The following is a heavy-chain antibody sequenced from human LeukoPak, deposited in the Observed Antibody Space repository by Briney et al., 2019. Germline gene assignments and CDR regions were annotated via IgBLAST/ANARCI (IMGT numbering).Heavy chain of an antibody. CDR3: ARVAEDIVVVPAAIQGQYYYYYYGMDV. Sequence: GASVKVSCKASGYTFTSYGISWVRQAPGQGLEWMGWISAYNGNTNYAQKLQGRVTMTRDTSISTAYMELSRLRSGDTAVYYCARVAEDIVVVPAAIQGQYYYYYYGMDVWGQGTTVTVSS. CDR1: GYTFTSYG. D-gene: IGHD2-2*02. J-gene: IGHJ6*02. CDR2: ISAYNGNT. V-gene: IGHV1-18*01.